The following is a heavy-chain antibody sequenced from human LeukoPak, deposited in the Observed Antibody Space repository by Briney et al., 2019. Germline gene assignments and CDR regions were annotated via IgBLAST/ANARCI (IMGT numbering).Heavy chain of an antibody. CDR3: ARDHSSSWYDNWFDP. J-gene: IGHJ5*02. Sequence: ASVKVSCKASGYTFTGYYMHWVRQAPGQGLEWMGWINPNSGGTNYAQKFQGRVTMTRDTSISTAYMELSRLRSDDTAVYYCARDHSSSWYDNWFDPWGQGTLVTVSS. CDR1: GYTFTGYY. D-gene: IGHD6-13*01. V-gene: IGHV1-2*02. CDR2: INPNSGGT.